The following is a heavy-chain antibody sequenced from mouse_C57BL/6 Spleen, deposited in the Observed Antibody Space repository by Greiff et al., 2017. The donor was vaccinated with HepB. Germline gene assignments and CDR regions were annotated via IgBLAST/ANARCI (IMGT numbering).Heavy chain of an antibody. D-gene: IGHD1-1*01. CDR2: IYPGDGDT. Sequence: VQLQQSGAELVKPGASVKISCKASGYAFSSYWMNWVKQRPGKGLEWIGQIYPGDGDTNYNGKFKGKATLTADKYSSTAYMQLSSLTSEDSAVYFCARYPASGSSLYYAMDYWGQGTSVTVSS. CDR1: GYAFSSYW. J-gene: IGHJ4*01. V-gene: IGHV1-80*01. CDR3: ARYPASGSSLYYAMDY.